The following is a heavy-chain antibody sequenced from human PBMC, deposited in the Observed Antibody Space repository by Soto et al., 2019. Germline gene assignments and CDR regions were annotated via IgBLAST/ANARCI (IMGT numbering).Heavy chain of an antibody. V-gene: IGHV1-69*13. CDR2: IIPIFGTA. CDR1: GGTFSSYA. CDR3: ARRGSQSSGWYYFDY. Sequence: SVKVSCKASGGTFSSYAISWVRQAPGQGLEWMGGIIPIFGTANYAQKFRGRVTITADESTSTAYMELSSLRSEDTAVYYCARRGSQSSGWYYFDYWGQGTLVTVSS. D-gene: IGHD6-19*01. J-gene: IGHJ4*02.